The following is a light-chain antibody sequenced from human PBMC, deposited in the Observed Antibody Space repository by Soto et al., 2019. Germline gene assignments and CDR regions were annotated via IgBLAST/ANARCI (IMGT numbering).Light chain of an antibody. V-gene: IGKV3-11*01. CDR2: DAS. CDR1: QSVSTY. Sequence: EIVLTQSPATLSLSPGERATLSCRASQSVSTYLACYQQKPGQAPRLLIYDASNRATGIPDRFSDSGSVTDFTLTISSLEPEDLAVYYCQQRNSWPLTFGGGTKVEIK. J-gene: IGKJ4*01. CDR3: QQRNSWPLT.